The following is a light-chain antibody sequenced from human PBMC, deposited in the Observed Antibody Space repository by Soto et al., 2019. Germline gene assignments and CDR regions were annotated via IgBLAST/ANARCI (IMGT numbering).Light chain of an antibody. Sequence: DIQMTQSPSSVSASVGDRVTITCRSSHGISSWLAWYQQKPGKAPKLLIYAASSLQSGVPSRFSGRGSGTNFTLTIISLQPADFATDACQQAKCFPYTFGQGTKLEIK. CDR3: QQAKCFPYT. CDR2: AAS. CDR1: HGISSW. J-gene: IGKJ2*01. V-gene: IGKV1-12*01.